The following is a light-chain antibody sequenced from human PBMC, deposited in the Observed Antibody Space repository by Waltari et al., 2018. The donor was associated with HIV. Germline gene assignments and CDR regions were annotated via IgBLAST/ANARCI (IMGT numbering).Light chain of an antibody. CDR1: SSDVGSYDL. Sequence: QSALTQPASVSGSPGQSITIYCTGTSSDVGSYDLVSWYQQHPGKAPKLIIYEVSERPSGVSNRFSGSKSGNTASLTISGLQAEDETDYYCCSYGGSSTYVVFGGGTKVTVL. J-gene: IGLJ2*01. CDR2: EVS. CDR3: CSYGGSSTYVV. V-gene: IGLV2-23*02.